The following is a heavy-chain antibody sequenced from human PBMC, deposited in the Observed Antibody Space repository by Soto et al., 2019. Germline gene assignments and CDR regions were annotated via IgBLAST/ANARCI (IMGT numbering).Heavy chain of an antibody. CDR3: ARAPLVSNWNECFDY. V-gene: IGHV3-30-3*01. J-gene: IGHJ4*02. CDR2: ISYDGNNK. Sequence: VQLVESGGGLVQPGGSLRLSCAASGFTFSSYPMHWVRQAPGKGLEWVATISYDGNNKYYADSVKGRLTISRDNSKLFLQVNSLRPEDTAVYYCARAPLVSNWNECFDYWGQGTLVTVSS. D-gene: IGHD1-1*01. CDR1: GFTFSSYP.